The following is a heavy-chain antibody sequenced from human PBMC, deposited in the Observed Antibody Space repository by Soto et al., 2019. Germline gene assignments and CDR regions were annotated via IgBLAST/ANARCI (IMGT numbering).Heavy chain of an antibody. Sequence: QVQLVQSGAEVKKPGSSVKVSCKASGGTFSSYAIRWVRQAPGQGLECMGGIIPIFGTANYAQKFQGRVTITADESTSRAYIELSSLRSEDTAVYYCAKVRYYGSGAYFDYWGQGTLVTVAS. CDR3: AKVRYYGSGAYFDY. D-gene: IGHD3-10*01. CDR2: IIPIFGTA. V-gene: IGHV1-69*01. CDR1: GGTFSSYA. J-gene: IGHJ4*02.